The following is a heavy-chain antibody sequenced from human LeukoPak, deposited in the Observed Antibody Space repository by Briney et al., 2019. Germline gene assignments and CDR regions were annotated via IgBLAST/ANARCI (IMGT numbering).Heavy chain of an antibody. Sequence: ASVKVSCKASGYTFTSYGISWVRQAPGQGLEWMGWISAYNGNTNYAQKLQGRVTMTTDTSTTTAYMELRSLRSDDTAIYYCARDPGLYGGYDNWFDPWGQGTLVTVSS. CDR1: GYTFTSYG. D-gene: IGHD4-17*01. V-gene: IGHV1-18*01. J-gene: IGHJ5*02. CDR3: ARDPGLYGGYDNWFDP. CDR2: ISAYNGNT.